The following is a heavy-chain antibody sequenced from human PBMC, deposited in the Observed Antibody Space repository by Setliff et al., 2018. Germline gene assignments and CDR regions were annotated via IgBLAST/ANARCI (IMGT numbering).Heavy chain of an antibody. CDR3: ARDWRHSGMSWANYFDP. CDR1: GGTFDNFA. V-gene: IGHV1-69*13. D-gene: IGHD3-10*01. CDR2: IFPKFGTA. J-gene: IGHJ5*02. Sequence: SVKVSCKASGGTFDNFAITWVRQAPGQGLEWMGRIFPKFGTANYAQKFQDRVAITADESTSTGYMEINGLTSEDTAVYYCARDWRHSGMSWANYFDPWGQGTVVTGSS.